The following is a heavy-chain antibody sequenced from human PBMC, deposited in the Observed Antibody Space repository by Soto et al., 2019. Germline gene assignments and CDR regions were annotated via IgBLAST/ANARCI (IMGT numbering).Heavy chain of an antibody. D-gene: IGHD1-26*01. CDR3: ARSSGGNFGIIIEGTNWFAP. CDR1: GYTFSDYY. Sequence: ASVKVSCKAGGYTFSDYYIQWVRQAPGQGLEWMGVINPHGGSTAYAQKFKGRVTLTRDTSASTVYMEVSSLTSEDTAMYYCARSSGGNFGIIIEGTNWFAPWGQGTLVTVSS. CDR2: INPHGGST. J-gene: IGHJ5*02. V-gene: IGHV1-46*01.